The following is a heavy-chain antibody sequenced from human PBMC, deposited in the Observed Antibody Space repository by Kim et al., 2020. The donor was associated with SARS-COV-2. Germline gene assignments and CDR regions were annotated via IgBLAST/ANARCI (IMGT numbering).Heavy chain of an antibody. V-gene: IGHV3-11*06. CDR3: ARDLGYGSGRLAYYYYGMDV. Sequence: GRFTISRDNAKNSLYLQMNSLRAEDTAVYYCARDLGYGSGRLAYYYYGMDVWGQGTTVTVSS. D-gene: IGHD3-10*01. J-gene: IGHJ6*02.